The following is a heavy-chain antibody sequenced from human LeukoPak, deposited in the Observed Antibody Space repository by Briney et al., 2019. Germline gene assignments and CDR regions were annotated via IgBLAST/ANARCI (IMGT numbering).Heavy chain of an antibody. CDR1: GFTFTSSA. D-gene: IGHD3-16*01. Sequence: ASVKVSCKASGFTFTSSAVQWVRQARGQRLEWIGWIVVGSGNTNYAQKFQERVTITRDMSTSTAYMELSSLRSEDTAVHYCAADLRGMGYFDYWGQGTLVTVSS. V-gene: IGHV1-58*01. CDR2: IVVGSGNT. J-gene: IGHJ4*02. CDR3: AADLRGMGYFDY.